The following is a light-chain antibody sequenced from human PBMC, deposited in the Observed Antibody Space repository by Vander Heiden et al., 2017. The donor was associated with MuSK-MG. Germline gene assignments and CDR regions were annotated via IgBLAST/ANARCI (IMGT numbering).Light chain of an antibody. V-gene: IGLV1-40*01. Sequence: SVLTQPPSVSGAPGQRVTISCPWTTSNIGAGYDVHWYQQLPGTAPKLLIYGNSNRPSGVPDRFSGSKSGTSASLAITGLQAEDEADYYCQSYDSSLSGSVFGGGTKLTVL. CDR1: TSNIGAGYD. CDR3: QSYDSSLSGSV. J-gene: IGLJ3*02. CDR2: GNS.